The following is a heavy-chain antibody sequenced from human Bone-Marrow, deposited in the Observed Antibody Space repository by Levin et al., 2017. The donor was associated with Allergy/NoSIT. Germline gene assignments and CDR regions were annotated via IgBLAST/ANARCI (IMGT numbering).Heavy chain of an antibody. V-gene: IGHV3-21*01. Sequence: GASVKVSCVASGFTLSTYSMNWVRQAPGKGLEWVSSFSSSGSYISYADSVKGRFTFSRDNSKNSVYLQMNSLRAEDTAMYYCARVAVAGNNYYYGMDVWGQGTTVTVSS. CDR2: FSSSGSYI. D-gene: IGHD6-19*01. CDR3: ARVAVAGNNYYYGMDV. CDR1: GFTLSTYS. J-gene: IGHJ6*02.